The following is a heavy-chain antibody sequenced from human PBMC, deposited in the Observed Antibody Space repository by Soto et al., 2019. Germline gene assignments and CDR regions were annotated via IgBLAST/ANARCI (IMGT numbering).Heavy chain of an antibody. CDR2: VSHRGPT. D-gene: IGHD2-2*01. V-gene: IGHV4-59*08. J-gene: IGHJ6*04. Sequence: SETLSLTCTVSGGSVISDYWTWIRQPPGRGLEWDGFVSHRGPTNSKPSHRGRVTISIDTAKNQFSLKVNSVTAGDTAVYYFARRARFCDSTSCLDVWGKGTSVTVSS. CDR3: ARRARFCDSTSCLDV. CDR1: GGSVISDY.